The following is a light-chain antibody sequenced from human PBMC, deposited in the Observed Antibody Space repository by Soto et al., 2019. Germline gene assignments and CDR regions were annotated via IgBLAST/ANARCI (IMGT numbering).Light chain of an antibody. V-gene: IGKV3-11*01. CDR1: QSIGTS. Sequence: EIVLTQSPATLSLSPGERATLSCRASQSIGTSLDWYQQKPGQVPRLLIFDALDSATGMPARFSGSGSGTYFTLTISNLEPDDFAVYYCQQRSQWPLTFGGGTKVEIK. CDR3: QQRSQWPLT. J-gene: IGKJ4*01. CDR2: DAL.